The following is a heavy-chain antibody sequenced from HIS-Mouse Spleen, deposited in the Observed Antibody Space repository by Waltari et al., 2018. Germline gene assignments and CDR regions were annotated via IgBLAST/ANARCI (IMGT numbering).Heavy chain of an antibody. CDR2: IYYSGRT. CDR3: AREIPYSSSWYDWYFDL. V-gene: IGHV4-39*07. D-gene: IGHD6-13*01. Sequence: QLQLQESGPGLVKPSETLSLPCTGSGGSISSSSYYWGWIRQPPGKGLEWIGSIYYSGRTYYNPSLKSRVTISVDTSKNQFSLKLSSVTAADTAVYYCAREIPYSSSWYDWYFDLWGRGTLVTVSS. J-gene: IGHJ2*01. CDR1: GGSISSSSYY.